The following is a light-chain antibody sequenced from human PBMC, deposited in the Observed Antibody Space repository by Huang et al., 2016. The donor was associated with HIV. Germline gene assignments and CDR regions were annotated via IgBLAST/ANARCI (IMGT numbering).Light chain of an antibody. CDR1: QDISNY. V-gene: IGKV1-17*03. Sequence: DIQLTQSPSAMSASVGDRVSITCRASQDISNYLAWFQQKPGGAPKRLIYSASSLQSGGPARFSGSRSGTKFTLTISRLQPEDFGTYYCLQRQGYPRTFGQGTNVEVK. J-gene: IGKJ1*01. CDR3: LQRQGYPRT. CDR2: SAS.